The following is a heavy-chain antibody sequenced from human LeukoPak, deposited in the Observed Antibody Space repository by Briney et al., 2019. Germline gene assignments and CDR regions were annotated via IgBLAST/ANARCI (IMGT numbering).Heavy chain of an antibody. CDR2: IRSKTYGGTT. J-gene: IGHJ3*02. CDR1: GFTFGDHA. CDR3: TTDKTI. V-gene: IGHV3-49*04. Sequence: GGSLRLSCTASGFTFGDHAMSWVRQAPGKGLEWVGFIRSKTYGGTTEYAASVKGRFTISRDDSKNTLYVQMNSLKSEDTAVYYCTTDKTIWGQGTMVTVSS.